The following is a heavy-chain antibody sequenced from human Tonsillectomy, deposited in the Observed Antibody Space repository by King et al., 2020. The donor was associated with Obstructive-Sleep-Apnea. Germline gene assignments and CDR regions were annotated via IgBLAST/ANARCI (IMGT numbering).Heavy chain of an antibody. CDR2: ISYDGSNK. J-gene: IGHJ3*02. Sequence: QVQLVESGGGVVQPGRSLRLSCAASGFTFSSYAMHWVRQAPGKGLEWVAVISYDGSNKYCADSVKGRLTISRDNSKNSLYVQMNSLRAEDTAVYYCARAWRALDAFDIWGQGTMVTVSS. V-gene: IGHV3-30*04. CDR3: ARAWRALDAFDI. CDR1: GFTFSSYA.